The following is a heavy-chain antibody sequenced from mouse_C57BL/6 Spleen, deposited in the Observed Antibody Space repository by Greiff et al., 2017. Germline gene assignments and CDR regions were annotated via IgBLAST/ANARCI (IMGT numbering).Heavy chain of an antibody. D-gene: IGHD4-1*01. CDR3: ARTWDDAMDY. J-gene: IGHJ4*01. CDR1: GYTFTDYY. Sequence: VQLQQSGPELVKPGASVKISCKASGYTFTDYYMNWVKQSHGKSLEWIGDINPNNGGTSYNQKFKGKATLTVDKSSSTAYMELRSLTSEDSAVYYCARTWDDAMDYWGQGTSVTVSS. CDR2: INPNNGGT. V-gene: IGHV1-26*01.